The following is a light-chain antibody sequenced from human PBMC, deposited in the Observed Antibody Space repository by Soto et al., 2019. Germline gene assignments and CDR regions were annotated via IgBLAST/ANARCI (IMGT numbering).Light chain of an antibody. CDR2: GNS. V-gene: IGLV1-40*01. J-gene: IGLJ3*02. Sequence: QAVVTQPPSVSGAPGQRGTISCTGSSSNIGAGYDVHWYQQLPGTAPKLLIYGNSNRPSGVPDRLSGSKSGTSASLAITGLQAEDEADYYCQSYDSRLSGWVFGGGTKLTVL. CDR3: QSYDSRLSGWV. CDR1: SSNIGAGYD.